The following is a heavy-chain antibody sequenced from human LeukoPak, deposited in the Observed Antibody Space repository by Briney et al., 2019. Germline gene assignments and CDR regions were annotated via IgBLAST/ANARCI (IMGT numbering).Heavy chain of an antibody. V-gene: IGHV3-48*03. Sequence: PGGSLRLFCAASGFTFSSYEMNWVRQAPGKGLEWVSYISSSGSTIYYADSVKGRFTISRDNAKNSLYLQMNSLRAEDRAVYYCARVPYYYDSSGYQSGGFDYWGQGTLVTVSS. J-gene: IGHJ4*02. CDR2: ISSSGSTI. CDR3: ARVPYYYDSSGYQSGGFDY. D-gene: IGHD3-22*01. CDR1: GFTFSSYE.